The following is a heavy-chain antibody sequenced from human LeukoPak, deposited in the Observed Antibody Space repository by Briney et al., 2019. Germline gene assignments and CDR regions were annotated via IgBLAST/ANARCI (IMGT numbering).Heavy chain of an antibody. D-gene: IGHD6-19*01. V-gene: IGHV4-39*07. CDR1: GGSINSSSYY. CDR2: IYYSGST. J-gene: IGHJ5*02. CDR3: AGPQTGYSSGWYFSPQT. Sequence: SETLSLTCTVSGGSINSSSYYWGWIRQPPGKGLEWIGSIYYSGSTYYNPSLKSRVTISVDTSKNQFSLKLSSVTAADTAVYYCAGPQTGYSSGWYFSPQTWGQGTLVTVSS.